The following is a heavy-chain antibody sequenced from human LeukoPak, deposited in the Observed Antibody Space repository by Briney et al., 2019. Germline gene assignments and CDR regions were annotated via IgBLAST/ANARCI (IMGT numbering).Heavy chain of an antibody. Sequence: PSETLSLTCTVSGGSISSYYWSWIRQPPGKGLEWIGYIYYSGSTNYNPSLKSRVTISVDTSKNQFSLKLSSVTAADTAVYYCARHDPLGTTMVRGAMSNWFDPWGQGTLVTVSS. CDR2: IYYSGST. J-gene: IGHJ5*02. CDR1: GGSISSYY. CDR3: ARHDPLGTTMVRGAMSNWFDP. D-gene: IGHD3-10*01. V-gene: IGHV4-59*08.